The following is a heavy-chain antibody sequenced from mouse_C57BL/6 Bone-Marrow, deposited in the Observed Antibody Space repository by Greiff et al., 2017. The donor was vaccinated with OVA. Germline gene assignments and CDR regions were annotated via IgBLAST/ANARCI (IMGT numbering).Heavy chain of an antibody. J-gene: IGHJ2*01. Sequence: VQLQQPGAELVRPGTSVKLSCKASGYTFTSYWMHWVKQRPGQGLEWIGVIDPSDSYTNYNQKFKGKATLTVDTSSSTAYMQLSSLTSEDSAVYYCAIGYDGDYWGQGTTLTVSS. CDR3: AIGYDGDY. D-gene: IGHD2-2*01. CDR2: IDPSDSYT. CDR1: GYTFTSYW. V-gene: IGHV1-59*01.